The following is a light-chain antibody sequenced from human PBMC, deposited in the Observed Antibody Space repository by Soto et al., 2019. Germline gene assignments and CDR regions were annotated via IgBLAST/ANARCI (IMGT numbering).Light chain of an antibody. J-gene: IGKJ5*01. Sequence: EIVLTQSPGTLSWSPGERATLSCGASQSVGTNLAWYQQKPGQAPRLLISGASSRATGIPDRFSGSGSGTDFTLTISRLEPEDFAMYYCQQYAASPITFGQGTRLEIK. V-gene: IGKV3-20*01. CDR1: QSVGTN. CDR2: GAS. CDR3: QQYAASPIT.